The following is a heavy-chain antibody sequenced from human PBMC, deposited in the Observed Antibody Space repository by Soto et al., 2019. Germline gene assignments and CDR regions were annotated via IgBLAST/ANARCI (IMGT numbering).Heavy chain of an antibody. Sequence: ASVKVSCKASGYTFTSYGISWVRQAPGQGLEWMGWISAYNGNTIYAQKFQGRVTMTEDTSTDTAYMELSSLRSEDTTVYYCAPLGSSSSYKHYWGQGTLVTVSS. D-gene: IGHD6-6*01. J-gene: IGHJ4*02. CDR2: ISAYNGNT. V-gene: IGHV1-18*01. CDR1: GYTFTSYG. CDR3: APLGSSSSYKHY.